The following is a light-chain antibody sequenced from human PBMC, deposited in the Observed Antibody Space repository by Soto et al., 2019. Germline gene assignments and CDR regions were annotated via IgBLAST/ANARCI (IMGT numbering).Light chain of an antibody. CDR1: SSDVGGYKY. Sequence: QSALTQPPSASGSRGQSVTISCTGSSSDVGGYKYVAWYQQHPGKAPKLIIYEVSKRPSGVPDRFSGSKSGNTASLTISGVEADDEADYHCSSYAGTDRFVVFGGGTKLTVL. J-gene: IGLJ2*01. V-gene: IGLV2-8*01. CDR2: EVS. CDR3: SSYAGTDRFVV.